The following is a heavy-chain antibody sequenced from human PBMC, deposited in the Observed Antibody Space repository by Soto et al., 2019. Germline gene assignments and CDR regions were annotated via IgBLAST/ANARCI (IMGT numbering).Heavy chain of an antibody. CDR1: GIPFTNYW. Sequence: EVQLVESGGGSVQPGGSLRLSCVASGIPFTNYWMHWVRQVPGKGLVWVARVDSDGRGTSYADFVKGRFTISRDNAKNTLYRHMNSLRVEDTSMDYCGTVFEHWGQGIPVTVSS. V-gene: IGHV3-74*01. J-gene: IGHJ4*02. CDR3: GTVFEH. CDR2: VDSDGRGT.